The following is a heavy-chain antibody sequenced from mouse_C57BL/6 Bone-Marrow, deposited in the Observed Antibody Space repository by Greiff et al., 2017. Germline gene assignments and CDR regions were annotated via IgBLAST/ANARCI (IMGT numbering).Heavy chain of an antibody. Sequence: VQLQQSGAELVRPGASVTLSCKASGYTFTDYEMHWVKQTPVHGLEWIGAIDPETGGTAYNQKFKGKAILTADKSSSTAYMELRSLTSEDSAVYYCTGGLRRGFDYGGQGTTLTVSS. J-gene: IGHJ2*01. CDR1: GYTFTDYE. D-gene: IGHD2-4*01. CDR3: TGGLRRGFDY. CDR2: IDPETGGT. V-gene: IGHV1-15*01.